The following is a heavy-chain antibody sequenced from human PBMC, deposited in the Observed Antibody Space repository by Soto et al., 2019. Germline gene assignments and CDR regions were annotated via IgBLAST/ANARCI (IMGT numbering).Heavy chain of an antibody. V-gene: IGHV4-30-2*01. Sequence: LQLQESGSGLVKPSQTLSLTCAVSAGSISSGAYSWSWIRQPPGKGLEWIGYIYHSGSIYYNPSLKSRVTISVDRSKNQFSLKLTSVTAADTAVYYCARIPSPWGQGTLVTVSS. CDR2: IYHSGSI. CDR3: ARIPSP. D-gene: IGHD2-21*01. J-gene: IGHJ5*02. CDR1: AGSISSGAYS.